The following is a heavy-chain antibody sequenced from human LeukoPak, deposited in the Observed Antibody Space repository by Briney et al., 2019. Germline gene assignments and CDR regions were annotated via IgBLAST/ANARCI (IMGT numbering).Heavy chain of an antibody. J-gene: IGHJ4*02. CDR2: IKSKTDGGTT. V-gene: IGHV3-15*01. D-gene: IGHD6-19*01. CDR1: GFTFSSYE. CDR3: TTGEQWLVLFDY. Sequence: GGSLRLSCAASGFTFSSYEMNWVRQAPGKGLEWVGRIKSKTDGGTTDYAAPVKGRFTISRDDSKNTLYLQMNSLKTEDTAVYYCTTGEQWLVLFDYWGQGTLVTVSS.